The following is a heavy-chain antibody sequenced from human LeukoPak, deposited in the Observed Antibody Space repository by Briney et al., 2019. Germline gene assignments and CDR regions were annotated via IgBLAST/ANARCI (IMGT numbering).Heavy chain of an antibody. CDR3: AGLGAKDAFDI. V-gene: IGHV4-59*01. CDR2: IYYSGST. CDR1: GGSISSYY. D-gene: IGHD1-26*01. Sequence: SETLSLTCTVCGGSISSYYWSWIRQRPGKGLEWIGYIYYSGSTNYNPSLKSRVTISVDTSKNQFSLKLSSVTAADTAVYYCAGLGAKDAFDIWGQGTMVTISS. J-gene: IGHJ3*02.